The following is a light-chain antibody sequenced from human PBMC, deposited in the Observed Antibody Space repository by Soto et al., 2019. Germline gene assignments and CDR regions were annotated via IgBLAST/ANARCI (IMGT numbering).Light chain of an antibody. J-gene: IGLJ1*01. V-gene: IGLV2-14*01. CDR1: SSDVGGYNF. CDR2: DVT. CDR3: SSYTSISTYV. Sequence: QSALTQPASVSGSPGQSITISCTGTSSDVGGYNFVSWYQQHPDKAPKLMIYDVTNRPSGVSNRFSGSKSGNTASLTISGLQAEYEADYYCSSYTSISTYVFGTGTKLTVL.